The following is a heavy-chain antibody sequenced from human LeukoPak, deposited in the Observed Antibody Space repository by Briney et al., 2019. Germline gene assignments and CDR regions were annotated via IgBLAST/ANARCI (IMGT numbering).Heavy chain of an antibody. CDR3: ARAGEPAAMLYYFDY. CDR2: IWYDGSNK. CDR1: GFTFSSYG. Sequence: PGRSLRLSCAASGFTFSSYGMHWVRQAPGKGLEWVAVIWYDGSNKYYADSVKGRFTISRDNSKNTLYLQMNSLRAEDTAVYYCARAGEPAAMLYYFDYWGQGTLVTVSS. D-gene: IGHD2-2*01. J-gene: IGHJ4*02. V-gene: IGHV3-33*01.